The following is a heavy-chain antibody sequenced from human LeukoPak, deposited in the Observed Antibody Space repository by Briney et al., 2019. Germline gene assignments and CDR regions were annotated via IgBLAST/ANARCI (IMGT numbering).Heavy chain of an antibody. D-gene: IGHD2-15*01. V-gene: IGHV3-7*01. CDR3: ARDMRYCSGGSCDSGYFDY. CDR1: GFTFSSYW. CDR2: IKQDGSEK. Sequence: GGSLRLSCAASGFTFSSYWMSWVRQAPGTGLEWVANIKQDGSEKYYVDSVKGRFTISRDNAKNSLYLQVNSLRAEDTAVYYCARDMRYCSGGSCDSGYFDYWGQGTLVTVSS. J-gene: IGHJ4*02.